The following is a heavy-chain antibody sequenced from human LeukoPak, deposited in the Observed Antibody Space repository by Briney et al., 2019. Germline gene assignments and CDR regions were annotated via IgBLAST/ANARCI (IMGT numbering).Heavy chain of an antibody. CDR1: GYSISSGYY. Sequence: SETLSLTCTVSGYSISSGYYWGWIRQPPGKGLEWIGSIYHSGSTNYNPSLKSRVTISVDTSKNQFSLKLSSVTAADTAVYYCARHARQQLEVDYWGQGTLVTVSS. CDR3: ARHARQQLEVDY. D-gene: IGHD6-13*01. CDR2: IYHSGST. V-gene: IGHV4-38-2*02. J-gene: IGHJ4*02.